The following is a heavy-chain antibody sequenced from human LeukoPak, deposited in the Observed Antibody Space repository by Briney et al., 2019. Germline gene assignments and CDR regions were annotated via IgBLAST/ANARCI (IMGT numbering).Heavy chain of an antibody. Sequence: GGSLRLSCAASGFTFSSYAMHWVRQAPEKGLEYVSSISSNGGSTYYANSVKGRFTISRDNSKNTLYLQMGSLRAEDMAVYYCARVIGGYSYGPFDYWGQGTLATVSS. CDR3: ARVIGGYSYGPFDY. CDR2: ISSNGGST. CDR1: GFTFSSYA. D-gene: IGHD5-18*01. J-gene: IGHJ4*02. V-gene: IGHV3-64*01.